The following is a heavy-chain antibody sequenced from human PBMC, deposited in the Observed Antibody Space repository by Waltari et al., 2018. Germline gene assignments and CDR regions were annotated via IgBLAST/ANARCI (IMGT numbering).Heavy chain of an antibody. CDR3: ARNDDYGDYVNAFDI. J-gene: IGHJ3*02. D-gene: IGHD4-17*01. CDR2: IYYSGST. Sequence: QLQLQESGPGLVKPSETLSLTCTVPGGSISSSSYYWGWTRQPPGKGLEWIGSIYYSGSTYYNPSLKSRVTISVDTSKNQFSLKLSSVTAADTAVYYCARNDDYGDYVNAFDIWGQGTMVTVSS. CDR1: GGSISSSSYY. V-gene: IGHV4-39*07.